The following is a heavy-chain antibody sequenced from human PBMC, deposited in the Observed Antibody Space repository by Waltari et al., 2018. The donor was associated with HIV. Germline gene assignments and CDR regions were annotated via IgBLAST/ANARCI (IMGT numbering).Heavy chain of an antibody. CDR2: IYYSGST. CDR3: TSGGVGSTEDFYYGMDV. CDR1: GGSISRRNYY. Sequence: QLHLQQSGPGLVNPSETLSLSCTVSGGSISRRNYYWGWIRQPPGMGLEWIGSIYYSGSTYYNPALKGRVTVSVDTSRNQFSRKLYSVTAADTAVYYCTSGGVGSTEDFYYGMDVWGQGTTVTVSS. V-gene: IGHV4-39*01. D-gene: IGHD3-16*01. J-gene: IGHJ6*02.